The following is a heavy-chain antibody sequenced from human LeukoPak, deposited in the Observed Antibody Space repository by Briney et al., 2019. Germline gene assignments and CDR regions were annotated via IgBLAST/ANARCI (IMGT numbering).Heavy chain of an antibody. CDR1: GYTFTSYG. CDR3: ARIYEPETYYYDSSGYNPDY. Sequence: GASVKVSCKASGYTFTSYGISWVRQAPGQGLEWMGWISAYNGNTNYAQKLQGRVTMTTDTSTSTAYMELRSLRSDDAAVYYCARIYEPETYYYDSSGYNPDYWGQGTLVTVSS. CDR2: ISAYNGNT. D-gene: IGHD3-22*01. J-gene: IGHJ4*02. V-gene: IGHV1-18*01.